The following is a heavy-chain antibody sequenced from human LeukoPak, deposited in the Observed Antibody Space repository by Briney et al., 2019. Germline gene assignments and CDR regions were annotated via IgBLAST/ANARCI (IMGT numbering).Heavy chain of an antibody. CDR3: ARFGGSYYVLDY. CDR1: GYTFTSYY. Sequence: ASVKVSCKASGYTFTSYYMHWVRQAPGQGLEWMGIINPSGGSTSYAQKFQGRVTMTRDMSTSTVYMELSSLRSEDTAVYYCARFGGSYYVLDYWGQGTLVTVSS. V-gene: IGHV1-46*01. CDR2: INPSGGST. D-gene: IGHD1-26*01. J-gene: IGHJ4*02.